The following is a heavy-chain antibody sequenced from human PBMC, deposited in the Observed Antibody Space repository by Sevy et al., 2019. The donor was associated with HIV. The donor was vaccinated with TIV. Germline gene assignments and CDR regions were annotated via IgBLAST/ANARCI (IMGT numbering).Heavy chain of an antibody. Sequence: GGSLRLSCAASGFTFSSYGMHWVRQAPGKGLEWVAVIWYDGSNKYYADSVKGRFTISRDNSKNTLYLQMNSLRAEDTAVYYCARVKLPHSDHWPGMVWWFDPWGQGTLVTVSS. CDR1: GFTFSSYG. CDR2: IWYDGSNK. D-gene: IGHD2-8*01. CDR3: ARVKLPHSDHWPGMVWWFDP. J-gene: IGHJ5*02. V-gene: IGHV3-33*01.